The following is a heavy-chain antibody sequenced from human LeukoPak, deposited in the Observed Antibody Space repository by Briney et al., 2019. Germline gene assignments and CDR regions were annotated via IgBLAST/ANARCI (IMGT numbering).Heavy chain of an antibody. Sequence: GGSLRLSCAASGFTFSSSWMHWVRQGPGKGLVWVSRLNGDGSSTSYADSVKGRFTISRDNAKNTLYLQMNSLRPDDTAIYYCARDTLWEWGQGTLVTVSS. CDR3: ARDTLWE. D-gene: IGHD1-26*01. V-gene: IGHV3-74*01. CDR2: LNGDGSST. J-gene: IGHJ4*02. CDR1: GFTFSSSW.